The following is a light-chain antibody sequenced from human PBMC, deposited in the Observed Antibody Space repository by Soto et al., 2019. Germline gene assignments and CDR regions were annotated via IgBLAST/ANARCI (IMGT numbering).Light chain of an antibody. Sequence: QSVLIQPASVSGSPGQSIAISCSGSSSDLGIYNYVSWNQQHPGKVPKLIIFEVTNRPSGVSNRFSGSKSGNTASLTISGLQAEDEADYYCSSYTTSSTRVFGTRTKVTVL. CDR2: EVT. V-gene: IGLV2-14*01. J-gene: IGLJ1*01. CDR3: SSYTTSSTRV. CDR1: SSDLGIYNY.